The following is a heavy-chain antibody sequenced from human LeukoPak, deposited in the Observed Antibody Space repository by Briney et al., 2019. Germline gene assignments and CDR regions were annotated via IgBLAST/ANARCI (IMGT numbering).Heavy chain of an antibody. Sequence: GGSLRLSCAASGFTFSSYAMHWVRQAPGKGLEWVAVISYDGSNKYYADSVKGRFTISRDNSKNTLYLQMNSLRAEDTAVYYCARFVKLPHYGMDVWGQGTTVTVSS. CDR1: GFTFSSYA. CDR2: ISYDGSNK. V-gene: IGHV3-30-3*01. CDR3: ARFVKLPHYGMDV. J-gene: IGHJ6*02. D-gene: IGHD1-7*01.